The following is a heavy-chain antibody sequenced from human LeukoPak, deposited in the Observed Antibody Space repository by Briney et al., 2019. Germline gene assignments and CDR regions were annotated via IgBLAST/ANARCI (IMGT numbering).Heavy chain of an antibody. CDR3: ARDLKEYYDFQSLYYMDV. J-gene: IGHJ6*03. V-gene: IGHV4-59*01. CDR1: GGSISSYY. Sequence: SETLSLTCTVSGGSISSYYWSWIRQPPGKGLEWIGYIYYSGSTNYNPSLKSRVTISVDTSKNQFSLKLSSVTAADTAVYYCARDLKEYYDFQSLYYMDVWGKGTTVTVSS. D-gene: IGHD3-3*01. CDR2: IYYSGST.